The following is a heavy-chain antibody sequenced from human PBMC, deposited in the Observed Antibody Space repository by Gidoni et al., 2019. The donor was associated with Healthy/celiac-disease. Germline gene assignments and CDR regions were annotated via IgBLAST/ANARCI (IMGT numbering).Heavy chain of an antibody. Sequence: QVQLVQSGAEVKKPGSSVQVSCKASGGTFSSYTISWVRQAPGQGLEWMGRIIPILGIANYEQKFQGRVTITADKSTSTAYMELSSLRSEDTAVYYCARDRYCSSTSCYTHYYYYGMDVWGQGTTVTVSS. J-gene: IGHJ6*02. D-gene: IGHD2-2*02. V-gene: IGHV1-69*08. CDR3: ARDRYCSSTSCYTHYYYYGMDV. CDR2: IIPILGIA. CDR1: GGTFSSYT.